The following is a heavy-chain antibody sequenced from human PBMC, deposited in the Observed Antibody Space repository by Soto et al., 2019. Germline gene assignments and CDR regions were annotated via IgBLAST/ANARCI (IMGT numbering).Heavy chain of an antibody. V-gene: IGHV1-18*04. CDR3: ARDEYRQVDQ. CDR2: ISTNSGHT. D-gene: IGHD3-16*02. CDR1: GYTFTNYG. J-gene: IGHJ5*02. Sequence: QVQLVPSGTEGKKPGASVKVSCKASGYTFTNYGITWVRQAPGQGLAWMGWISTNSGHTDYAQKFRGRVTMTTDRATTTAYMDLRSLRPDDTSVYYCARDEYRQVDQWGQGTLVTVS.